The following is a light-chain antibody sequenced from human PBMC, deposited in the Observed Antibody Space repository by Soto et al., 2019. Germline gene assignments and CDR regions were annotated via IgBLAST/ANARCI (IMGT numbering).Light chain of an antibody. J-gene: IGKJ5*01. Sequence: ESVLTQSPGTKSLSPGERATLSGRAIQSVSSSYLAWYQQKPGQAPRLLIYGASSRATGIPDRFSGSGSGTDFTLTIRCLEPEDFAVYYCQQYGSAPAITYGQGTRLEI. CDR2: GAS. CDR3: QQYGSAPAIT. V-gene: IGKV3-20*01. CDR1: QSVSSSY.